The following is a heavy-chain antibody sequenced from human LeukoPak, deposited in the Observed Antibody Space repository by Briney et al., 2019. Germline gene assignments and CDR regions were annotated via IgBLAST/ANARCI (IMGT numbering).Heavy chain of an antibody. D-gene: IGHD3-3*01. J-gene: IGHJ4*02. V-gene: IGHV4-59*01. CDR3: AGGDLWSGYQFDH. CDR2: IYYSGST. Sequence: SETLSLTCTVSGGSISSYYWSWIRQPPGKGLEWIGYIYYSGSTNYNPSLKSRVTISVDTSKNQFSLKLSSVTAADTAVYYCAGGDLWSGYQFDHWGQGTLVTVSS. CDR1: GGSISSYY.